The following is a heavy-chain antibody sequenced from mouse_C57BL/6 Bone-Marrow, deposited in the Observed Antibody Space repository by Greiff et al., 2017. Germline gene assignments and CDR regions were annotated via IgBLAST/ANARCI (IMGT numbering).Heavy chain of an antibody. CDR3: ARGKPDCFPY. V-gene: IGHV5-4*03. Sequence: EVKLVESGGGLVKPGGSLKLSCAASGFTFSSYAMSWVRQTPEKRLEWVATISYGGSYTYYPDNVKGRFTISRDNAKNNLYLQMSHLKSEDTAMYYCARGKPDCFPYWGQGTLVTVSA. CDR2: ISYGGSYT. CDR1: GFTFSSYA. J-gene: IGHJ3*01.